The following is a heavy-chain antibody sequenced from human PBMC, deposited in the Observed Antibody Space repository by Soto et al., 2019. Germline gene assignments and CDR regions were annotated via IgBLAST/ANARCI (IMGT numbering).Heavy chain of an antibody. CDR2: IIPIFGTA. J-gene: IGHJ4*02. Sequence: QVPLVQSGAEVKKPGSSVKVSCKASGGTFSSYAISWVRQAPGQGLEWMGGIIPIFGTANYAQKFQGRVTITADESTSTAYMELSSLRSEDTAVYYCARLATYCSGGSCHLDYWGQGTLVTVSS. D-gene: IGHD2-15*01. CDR1: GGTFSSYA. CDR3: ARLATYCSGGSCHLDY. V-gene: IGHV1-69*01.